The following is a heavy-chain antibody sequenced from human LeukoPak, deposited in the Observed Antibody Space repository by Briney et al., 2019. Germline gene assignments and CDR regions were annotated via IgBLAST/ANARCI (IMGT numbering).Heavy chain of an antibody. J-gene: IGHJ4*02. V-gene: IGHV1-8*01. D-gene: IGHD6-13*01. Sequence: GASVKVSCKASGYTFTNNDINWVRQATGQGPEWMGWMNPNSGNTGYAQKFQGRVTMTRNTSINTAYMELSSLRSEDTAVYYCARHSSSWGAWGQGTLVTVSS. CDR3: ARHSSSWGA. CDR1: GYTFTNND. CDR2: MNPNSGNT.